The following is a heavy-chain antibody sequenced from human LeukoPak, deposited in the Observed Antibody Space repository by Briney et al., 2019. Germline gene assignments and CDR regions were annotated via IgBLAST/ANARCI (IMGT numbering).Heavy chain of an antibody. V-gene: IGHV4-59*01. CDR3: ARGGWNYYYYMDV. D-gene: IGHD2-15*01. CDR1: GGSISPYY. Sequence: SETLSLTCSVSGGSISPYYWSWIRQPPGKGLEWIGYVSYRGHTNYNPSLESRVTISVDTSKNQFSLKLSSVTAADTAVYYCARGGWNYYYYMDVWGKGTTVTISS. J-gene: IGHJ6*03. CDR2: VSYRGHT.